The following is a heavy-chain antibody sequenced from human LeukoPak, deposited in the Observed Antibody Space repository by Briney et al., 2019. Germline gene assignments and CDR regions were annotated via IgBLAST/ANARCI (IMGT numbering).Heavy chain of an antibody. CDR2: IYYSGST. Sequence: KPSETLSLTCTVSGGSISSYYWSWIRQPPGKGLEWIGYIYYSGSTNYNPSLKSRVTISVDTSKNQFSLKLSSVTAADTAVYYCARKRITMVRGPKNWFDPWGQGTLVTVSS. V-gene: IGHV4-59*01. CDR1: GGSISSYY. J-gene: IGHJ5*02. D-gene: IGHD3-10*01. CDR3: ARKRITMVRGPKNWFDP.